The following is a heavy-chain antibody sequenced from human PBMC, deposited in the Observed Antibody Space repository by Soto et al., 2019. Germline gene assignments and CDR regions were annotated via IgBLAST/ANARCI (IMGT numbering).Heavy chain of an antibody. V-gene: IGHV3-66*01. CDR2: IYSGGST. Sequence: WGSLRLSCAASGFTVSSNYMSWVRQAPGKGLEWVSVIYSGGSTYYADSVKGRFTISRDNSKNTLYLQMNSLRAEDTAVYYCAREGDFWRGTEGGSMDAWGKGTTVTVSS. J-gene: IGHJ6*03. CDR3: AREGDFWRGTEGGSMDA. D-gene: IGHD3-3*01. CDR1: GFTVSSNY.